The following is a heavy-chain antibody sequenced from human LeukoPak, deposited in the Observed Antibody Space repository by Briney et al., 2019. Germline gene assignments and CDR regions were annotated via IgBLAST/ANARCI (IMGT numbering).Heavy chain of an antibody. J-gene: IGHJ4*02. CDR2: IWFDGSNK. D-gene: IGHD1-1*01. Sequence: GGSLRLSCAASGFTFRSHAMHWVRQAPGKGLEWVAHIWFDGSNKNFADSVKGRFTISRDNSKNTLYLQMNSLRAEDTAVYYCARDGRSGPHFDSWGQGTLVTVSS. V-gene: IGHV3-33*01. CDR3: ARDGRSGPHFDS. CDR1: GFTFRSHA.